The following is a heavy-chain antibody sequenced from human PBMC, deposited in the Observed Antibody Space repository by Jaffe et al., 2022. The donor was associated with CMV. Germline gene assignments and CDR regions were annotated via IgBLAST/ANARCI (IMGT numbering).Heavy chain of an antibody. D-gene: IGHD2-15*01. Sequence: EVQLVESGGGLVQPGGSLRLSCAASGFTFSSYWMSWVRQAPGKGLEWVANIKQDGSEKYYVDSVKGRFTISRDNAKNSLYLQMNSLRAEDTAVYYCARSSHSSSVAAPDIVVVVAAALDYWGQGTLVTVSS. CDR3: ARSSHSSSVAAPDIVVVVAAALDY. V-gene: IGHV3-7*01. CDR1: GFTFSSYW. J-gene: IGHJ4*02. CDR2: IKQDGSEK.